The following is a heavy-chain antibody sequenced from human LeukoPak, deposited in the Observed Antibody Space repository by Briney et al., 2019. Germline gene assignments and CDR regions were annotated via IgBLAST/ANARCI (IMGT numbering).Heavy chain of an antibody. CDR2: IYTSGST. D-gene: IGHD3-22*01. J-gene: IGHJ3*02. CDR1: GGSVSSYY. CDR3: ARDRYYYDTSGPPLDI. V-gene: IGHV4-4*07. Sequence: SETLSLTCTFSGGSVSSYYWSWIRQPAGRGLEWIGRIYTSGSTNYNPSLKSRVTMSVDTSKNQFSLRLSSVTAADTAVYYCARDRYYYDTSGPPLDIWGQGTMVTVSS.